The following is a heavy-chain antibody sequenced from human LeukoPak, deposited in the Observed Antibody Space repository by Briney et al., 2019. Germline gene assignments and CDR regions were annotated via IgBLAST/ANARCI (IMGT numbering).Heavy chain of an antibody. CDR1: GYTFTGYY. J-gene: IGHJ6*03. Sequence: ASVKVSCKASGYTFTGYYMHWVRQAPGQGLEWMGWINPNSGGTNYAQKFQGRVTMTRDTSISTAYMERSRLRSDDTAVYYCAASQTYDYYYYMDVWGKGTTVTVSS. CDR2: INPNSGGT. V-gene: IGHV1-2*02. D-gene: IGHD3-16*01. CDR3: AASQTYDYYYYMDV.